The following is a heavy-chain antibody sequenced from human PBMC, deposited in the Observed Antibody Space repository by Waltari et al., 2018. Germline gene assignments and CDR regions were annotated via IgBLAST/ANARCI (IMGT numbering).Heavy chain of an antibody. D-gene: IGHD1-26*01. V-gene: IGHV4-59*08. CDR1: GGSISSYY. CDR3: ARHYEGWGSYWSYFDY. J-gene: IGHJ4*02. CDR2: IYYSGST. Sequence: QVQLQESGPGLVKPSETLSLTCTVSGGSISSYYWSWIRQPPGKGLEWMGYIYYSGSTNYTPPLKSRVTISVDTSKNHFSLKLSSVTAADPAVYYCARHYEGWGSYWSYFDYWGQGTLVTVSS.